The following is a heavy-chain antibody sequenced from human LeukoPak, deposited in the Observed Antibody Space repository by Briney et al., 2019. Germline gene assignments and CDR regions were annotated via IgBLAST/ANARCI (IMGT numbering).Heavy chain of an antibody. CDR1: GGSISSYY. CDR2: IYYSGST. Sequence: SETLSLTCTVSGGSISSYYWSWIRQPPGKGLEWIGYIYYSGSTNYNPSLKNRVTISVDTSKNQFSLKLSSVTAADTAVYYCARHKGIQGFGPRSWENYYYYMDVWGKGTTVTVSS. CDR3: ARHKGIQGFGPRSWENYYYYMDV. V-gene: IGHV4-59*08. J-gene: IGHJ6*03. D-gene: IGHD1-26*01.